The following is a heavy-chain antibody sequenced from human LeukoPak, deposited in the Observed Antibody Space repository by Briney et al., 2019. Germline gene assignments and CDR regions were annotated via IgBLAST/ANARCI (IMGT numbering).Heavy chain of an antibody. Sequence: PGGSLRLSCAASGFTFNNYNMNWVRQAPGKGLEWVSFISFSTTTIYYADSVKGRFTISRDNAKNSLYLQMNGLRAEDTAVYYCARYYGSYNPFDYWGQGTLVTVSS. J-gene: IGHJ4*02. D-gene: IGHD1-26*01. CDR2: ISFSTTTI. CDR1: GFTFNNYN. V-gene: IGHV3-48*01. CDR3: ARYYGSYNPFDY.